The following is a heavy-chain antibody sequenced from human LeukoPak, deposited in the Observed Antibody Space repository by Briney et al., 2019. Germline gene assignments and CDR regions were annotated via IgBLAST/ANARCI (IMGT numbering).Heavy chain of an antibody. CDR1: GYTFTSYD. D-gene: IGHD6-19*01. CDR3: ASLPSSGWYGAYYFDY. J-gene: IGHJ4*02. V-gene: IGHV1-69*06. Sequence: ASVKVSCKASGYTFTSYDISWVRQAPGQGLEWMGGIIPIFGTANYAQKFQGRVTITADKSTSTAYMELSSLRSEDTAVYYCASLPSSGWYGAYYFDYWGQGTLVTVSS. CDR2: IIPIFGTA.